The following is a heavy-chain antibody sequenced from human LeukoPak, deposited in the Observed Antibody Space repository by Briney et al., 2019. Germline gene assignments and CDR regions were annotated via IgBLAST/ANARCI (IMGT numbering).Heavy chain of an antibody. CDR3: ARAQGARRILRHLDFDS. D-gene: IGHD3-16*01. Sequence: SETLSLTCTVSGGSINISNYYWGWIRQPPGKGLEWIGSIYYSGSTSYNPSLKSRVTISIDTSKNQFSLMLNSVTAADTAVYYCARAQGARRILRHLDFDSWGQGTLVTVSS. V-gene: IGHV4-39*07. CDR1: GGSINISNYY. J-gene: IGHJ4*02. CDR2: IYYSGST.